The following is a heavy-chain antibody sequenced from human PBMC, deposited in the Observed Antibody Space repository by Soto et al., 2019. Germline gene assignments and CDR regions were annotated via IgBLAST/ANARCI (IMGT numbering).Heavy chain of an antibody. CDR3: ARDIISTTLFLDY. CDR1: GYAFTNYG. Sequence: QVHLVQSGPEAKKPGASVRVSCKASGYAFTNYGITWVRLAPGQGLEWLGWIRAYNGDTNYAEKFQDRVTMTTDTSTSTAYMELRSLRPDDTDVYFCARDIISTTLFLDYWGQGTQVTVSS. D-gene: IGHD3-3*02. J-gene: IGHJ4*02. CDR2: IRAYNGDT. V-gene: IGHV1-18*04.